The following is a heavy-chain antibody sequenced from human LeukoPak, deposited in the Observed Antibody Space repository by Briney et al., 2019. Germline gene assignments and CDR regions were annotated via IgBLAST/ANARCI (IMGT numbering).Heavy chain of an antibody. CDR3: ARDSRDRYYYGSSGYYYDAFDI. Sequence: SQTLSLTCTVSGGSISSGGYYWSWIRQHPGKGLEWIGYIYYSGSTYYNPSLKSRVTISVDTSKNQFSLKLSSVTTADTAVYYCARDSRDRYYYGSSGYYYDAFDIWGQGTMVTVSS. D-gene: IGHD3-22*01. CDR1: GGSISSGGYY. V-gene: IGHV4-31*03. CDR2: IYYSGST. J-gene: IGHJ3*02.